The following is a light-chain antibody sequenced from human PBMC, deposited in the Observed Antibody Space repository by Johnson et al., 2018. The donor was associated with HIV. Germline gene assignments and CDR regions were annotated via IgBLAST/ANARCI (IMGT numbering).Light chain of an antibody. CDR1: SSNIGNNY. Sequence: QSVLTQPPSVSAAPGQKVTISCSGSSSNIGNNYVSWYQQLPGTAPTLLIYENNKRPSGIPDRFSGSKSGTSTTLGITGLQTGDEADYYCGTWDSRLNSYVFGTGTKVSVL. CDR2: ENN. J-gene: IGLJ1*01. V-gene: IGLV1-51*02. CDR3: GTWDSRLNSYV.